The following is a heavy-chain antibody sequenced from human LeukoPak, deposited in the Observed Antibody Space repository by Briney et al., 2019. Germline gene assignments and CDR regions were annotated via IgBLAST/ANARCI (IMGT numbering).Heavy chain of an antibody. CDR2: IYYSGST. V-gene: IGHV4-59*01. CDR1: GGSISSYY. J-gene: IGHJ6*03. Sequence: SETLSLTCTVSGGSISSYYWSWLRQPPGKGLEWFGYIYYSGSTNYNPSLKSRVTISVDTSKNQFSLKLSSVTAADTAVYYCARGPRGYCSSTSCRSTEYYYYMDVWGKGTTVTVSS. D-gene: IGHD2-2*01. CDR3: ARGPRGYCSSTSCRSTEYYYYMDV.